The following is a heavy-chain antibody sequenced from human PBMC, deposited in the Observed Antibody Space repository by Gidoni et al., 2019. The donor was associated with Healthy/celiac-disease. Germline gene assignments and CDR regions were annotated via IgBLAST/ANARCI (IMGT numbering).Heavy chain of an antibody. CDR3: ANTQGDSSGYYLLPVGYYFDY. V-gene: IGHV3-23*01. CDR1: GFTFSSYA. J-gene: IGHJ4*02. D-gene: IGHD3-22*01. Sequence: EVQLLESGGGLVQPGGSLRLSCAASGFTFSSYAMSWVRQAPGKGLEWVSAISGSGGSTYYADSVKGRFTISRDNSKNTLYLQMNSLRAEDTAVYYCANTQGDSSGYYLLPVGYYFDYWGQGTLVTVSS. CDR2: ISGSGGST.